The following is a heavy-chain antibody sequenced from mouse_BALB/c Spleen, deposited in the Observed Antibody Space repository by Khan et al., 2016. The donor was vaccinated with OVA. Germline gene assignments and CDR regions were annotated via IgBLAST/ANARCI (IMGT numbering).Heavy chain of an antibody. CDR2: ISHTGST. J-gene: IGHJ3*01. Sequence: EVQLQQSGPGLMKPSQSLSLTCTVTGYSITTAYARNWNRQFPGNKLERIGYISHTGSTTYNPYLKSRISITQDTSKNQFFLQLNSVTTEDTATYCCGRWFTYWGEGTLVTVSA. CDR1: GYSITTAYA. V-gene: IGHV3-2*02. CDR3: GRWFTY.